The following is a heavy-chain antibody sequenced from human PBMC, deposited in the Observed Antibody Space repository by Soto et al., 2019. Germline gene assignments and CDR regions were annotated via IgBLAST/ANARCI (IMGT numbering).Heavy chain of an antibody. V-gene: IGHV3-48*02. CDR2: ISSSSSTI. J-gene: IGHJ3*02. CDR1: GFTFSSYS. CDR3: ATKENDFWSGYYPNWAFDI. Sequence: EVQLVESGGGLVQPGGSLRLSCAASGFTFSSYSMNWVRQAPGKGLEWVSYISSSSSTIYYADSVKGRFTISRDNAKNSLYLQMNSLRDEDTAGYYCATKENDFWSGYYPNWAFDIWGQGTMVTVSS. D-gene: IGHD3-3*01.